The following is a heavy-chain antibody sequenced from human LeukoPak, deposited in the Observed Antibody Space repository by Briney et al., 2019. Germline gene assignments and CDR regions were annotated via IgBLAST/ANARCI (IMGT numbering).Heavy chain of an antibody. V-gene: IGHV3-23*01. J-gene: IGHJ4*02. CDR3: ASDNSSGWYYFDY. CDR2: ISGSGGST. CDR1: GFTFSSYA. Sequence: GGSLRLSCAASGFTFSSYAMSWVRQAPGKGLEWVSAISGSGGSTYYADSVKGPFTISRDNSKNTLYLQMNSLRAEDTAVYYCASDNSSGWYYFDYWGQGTLVTVSS. D-gene: IGHD6-19*01.